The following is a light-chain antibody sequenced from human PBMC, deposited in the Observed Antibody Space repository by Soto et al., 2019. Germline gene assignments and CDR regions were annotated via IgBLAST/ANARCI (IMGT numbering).Light chain of an antibody. CDR3: SSYTSSSTLVI. CDR2: DVS. Sequence: QSVLTQPASVSGSPGQSITISCTGTSSDVGGYNYVYWYQQHPGKAPKLIIFDVSNRPSGVSNRFSASKSGNTASLTISGLQAEDEADYYCSSYTSSSTLVIFGGGTKLTVL. V-gene: IGLV2-14*01. CDR1: SSDVGGYNY. J-gene: IGLJ2*01.